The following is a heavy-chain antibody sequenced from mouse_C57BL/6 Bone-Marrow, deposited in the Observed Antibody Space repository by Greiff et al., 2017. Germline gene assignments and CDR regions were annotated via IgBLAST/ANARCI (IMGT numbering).Heavy chain of an antibody. CDR1: GYTFTDYY. V-gene: IGHV1-26*01. J-gene: IGHJ4*01. CDR2: INPNNGGT. Sequence: VQLQQSGPELVKPGASVKISCKASGYTFTDYYMNWVKQSHGKSLEWIGDINPNNGGTSYNQKFKGKATLTVDKSSSTAYMELRSLTSEDSAVDYCARRGYYAMDYWGQGTSVTVSS. CDR3: ARRGYYAMDY.